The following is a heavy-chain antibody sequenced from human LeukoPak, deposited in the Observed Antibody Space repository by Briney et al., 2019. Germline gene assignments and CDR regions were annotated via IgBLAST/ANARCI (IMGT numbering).Heavy chain of an antibody. CDR2: VSPNSGSI. CDR1: GFTFDDYA. V-gene: IGHV3-9*01. J-gene: IGHJ4*02. D-gene: IGHD3-22*01. Sequence: PGGSLRLSCAASGFTFDDYAMHWVRQAPGKGLEWVSGVSPNSGSIGYADSVKGRFTISRDNAKNSLYLQMNSLRAEDTALYYCAKDTDYYDSSGYYDYWGQGTLVTVSS. CDR3: AKDTDYYDSSGYYDY.